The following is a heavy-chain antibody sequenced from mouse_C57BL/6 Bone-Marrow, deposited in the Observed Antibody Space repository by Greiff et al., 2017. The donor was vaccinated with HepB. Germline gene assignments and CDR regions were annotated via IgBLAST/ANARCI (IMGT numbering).Heavy chain of an antibody. CDR1: GYTFTEYT. CDR2: FYPGSGSI. J-gene: IGHJ2*01. V-gene: IGHV1-62-2*01. Sequence: VQLQQSGAELVKPGASVKLSCKASGYTFTEYTIHWVKQRSGQGLEWIGWFYPGSGSIKYNEKFKDKATLTADKSSSTVYMELSRLTSEDSAVYFFARHEEAYYNYFYYFDYWGQGTTLTVSS. CDR3: ARHEEAYYNYFYYFDY. D-gene: IGHD2-12*01.